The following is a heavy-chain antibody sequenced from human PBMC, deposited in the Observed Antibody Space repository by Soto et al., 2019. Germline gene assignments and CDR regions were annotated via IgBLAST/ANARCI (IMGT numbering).Heavy chain of an antibody. D-gene: IGHD2-2*01. CDR3: ARETIPASPREFDY. J-gene: IGHJ4*02. CDR2: ISGFNGNT. CDR1: GYTFTTYG. Sequence: GASVKVSCKASGYTFTTYGITWVRQAPGQGLEWMGWISGFNGNTNYAQRFQGRVSMTTDTFTNTAYMELRSLRSDDTAVYYCARETIPASPREFDYWGQGTLVTVYS. V-gene: IGHV1-18*01.